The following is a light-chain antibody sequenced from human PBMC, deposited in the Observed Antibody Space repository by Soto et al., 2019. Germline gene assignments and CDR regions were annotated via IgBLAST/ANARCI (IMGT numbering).Light chain of an antibody. CDR1: SSDVGGYDY. V-gene: IGLV2-14*01. J-gene: IGLJ2*01. CDR3: TSYTSSNTLV. CDR2: EVS. Sequence: QSVLTQPASVSGSPGQSITISCTGTSSDVGGYDYVSWYQQHPGKGPKVMIYEVSNRPSGVSNRFSGSKSGNTASLTISGLQAEDEADYYCTSYTSSNTLVFGGGTQLTV.